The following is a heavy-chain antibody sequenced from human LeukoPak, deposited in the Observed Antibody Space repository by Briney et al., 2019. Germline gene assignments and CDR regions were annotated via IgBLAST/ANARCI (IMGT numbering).Heavy chain of an antibody. Sequence: SVKVSCKASGGTFSSYAISWVRQAPGQGLEWMGRIIPILGIANYAQKFQGRVTITADKSTSTAYMELSSLRSEDTAVYYCARDPRPYCSGGSCYPGYWGQGTLVTVSS. D-gene: IGHD2-15*01. CDR1: GGTFSSYA. V-gene: IGHV1-69*04. CDR3: ARDPRPYCSGGSCYPGY. J-gene: IGHJ4*02. CDR2: IIPILGIA.